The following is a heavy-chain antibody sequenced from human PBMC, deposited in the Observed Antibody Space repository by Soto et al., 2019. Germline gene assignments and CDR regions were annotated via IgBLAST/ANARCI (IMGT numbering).Heavy chain of an antibody. CDR3: ASLGSGYDY. J-gene: IGHJ4*02. CDR2: IYYTGVT. V-gene: IGHV4-59*02. Sequence: QVQLQESGPGLVRPSETLSLTCTVSGGSVRSHYWSWIRQPPGKGLEWIAYIYYTGVTNFKTSLKSRITISLDTSTNQVSLNLSSVTAADTAVYYCASLGSGYDYWGQGTLVTVTS. D-gene: IGHD3-10*01. CDR1: GGSVRSHY.